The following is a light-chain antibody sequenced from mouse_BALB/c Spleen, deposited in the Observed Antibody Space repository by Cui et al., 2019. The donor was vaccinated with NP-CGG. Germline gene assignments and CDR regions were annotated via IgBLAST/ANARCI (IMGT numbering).Light chain of an antibody. V-gene: IGKV4-74*01. CDR2: STS. J-gene: IGKJ4*01. CDR1: SSVSSSY. Sequence: QIVLTQSPAIMSAPLGERVTMTCTASSSVSSSYLHWYQQKPGSSPKLWIYSTSNLASGVPARFSGSGSGTSYSLTISSMEAEDAATYYCHQYHRSPFTFGSGTKLEIK. CDR3: HQYHRSPFT.